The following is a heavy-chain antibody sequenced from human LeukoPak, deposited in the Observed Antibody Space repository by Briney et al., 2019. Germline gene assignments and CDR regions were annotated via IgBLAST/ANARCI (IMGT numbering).Heavy chain of an antibody. Sequence: GASVKVSCKASGYTFTSYGISWVRQAPGQGLEWMGWISAYNGNTNYAQKLQGRVTMTADTSTSTAYMELRSLRSDDTAVYYCARDLRPYGDKTGEGVYWGQGTLVTVSS. V-gene: IGHV1-18*01. CDR3: ARDLRPYGDKTGEGVY. J-gene: IGHJ4*02. CDR1: GYTFTSYG. D-gene: IGHD4-17*01. CDR2: ISAYNGNT.